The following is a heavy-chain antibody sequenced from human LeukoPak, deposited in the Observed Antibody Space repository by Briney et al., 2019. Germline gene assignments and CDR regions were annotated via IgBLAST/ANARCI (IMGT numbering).Heavy chain of an antibody. CDR1: GFTFSSYD. V-gene: IGHV3-13*01. CDR2: IGTAGDT. D-gene: IGHD3-16*01. Sequence: GGSLRLSCTASGFTFSSYDMHWVRQATGKGLEWVSTIGTAGDTYYPGSVKGRFTISRENAKNSLYLQMNSLRAGDTAVYYCVRDEKKRGGDYWGQGTLVTVSS. J-gene: IGHJ4*02. CDR3: VRDEKKRGGDY.